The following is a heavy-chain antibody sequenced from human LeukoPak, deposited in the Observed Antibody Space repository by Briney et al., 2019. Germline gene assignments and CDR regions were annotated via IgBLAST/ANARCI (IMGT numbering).Heavy chain of an antibody. J-gene: IGHJ6*03. Sequence: PGGSLRLSCTASGFIFNDFWMSWVRQAPGEGLEWVANIRQDGGAKNYVDSVKGRFTISRDNAKKSLYLQMNSLRAEDTAVYYCAGDSDYYYYYMDVWGKGTTVTVSS. V-gene: IGHV3-7*01. CDR2: IRQDGGAK. CDR1: GFIFNDFW. CDR3: AGDSDYYYYYMDV. D-gene: IGHD6-19*01.